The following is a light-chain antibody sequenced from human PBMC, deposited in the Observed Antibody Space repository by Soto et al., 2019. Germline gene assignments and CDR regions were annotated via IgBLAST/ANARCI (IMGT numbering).Light chain of an antibody. CDR2: GNS. CDR3: QSYDSSLSGSVV. V-gene: IGLV1-40*01. Sequence: QSVLTQPPSVSGAPGQRVTISCTGSSSNIGAGYDVHWYQQLPGTAPKLLIYGNSNRPSGVPDRFSGSKSGTSASPAITGLQAEDEADYYYQSYDSSLSGSVVFGGGTKLTVL. J-gene: IGLJ2*01. CDR1: SSNIGAGYD.